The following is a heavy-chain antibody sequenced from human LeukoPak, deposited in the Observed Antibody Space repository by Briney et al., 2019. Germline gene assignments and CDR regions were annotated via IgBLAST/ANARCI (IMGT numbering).Heavy chain of an antibody. J-gene: IGHJ4*02. CDR1: GFSFPTHS. CDR2: IGSSSSTI. V-gene: IGHV3-48*04. CDR3: ARERETFGIINS. Sequence: GGSLRLSCAAPGFSFPTHSFPWVRQSPGKGLEWVAYIGSSSSTIYQAKSMKGRISISRDNAKNSLFLQMSSLRVEDTAVYYCARERETFGIINSWGQGTLVAVSS. D-gene: IGHD1-14*01.